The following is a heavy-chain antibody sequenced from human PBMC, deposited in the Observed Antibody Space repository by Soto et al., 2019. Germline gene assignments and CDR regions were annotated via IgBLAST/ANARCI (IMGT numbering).Heavy chain of an antibody. V-gene: IGHV3-23*01. CDR2: VSNSGSST. CDR3: AKHSRETTTCCGED. CDR1: GFTFRDYA. J-gene: IGHJ4*02. Sequence: GGSLRLSSAASGFTFRDYAMSWVRQAPGRGLEWVSGVSNSGSSTYYADSVKGRFTISRDNSKNTLYLQMNSLRAEDTAVYYCAKHSRETTTCCGEDWGQGTRVTVSS. D-gene: IGHD2-2*01.